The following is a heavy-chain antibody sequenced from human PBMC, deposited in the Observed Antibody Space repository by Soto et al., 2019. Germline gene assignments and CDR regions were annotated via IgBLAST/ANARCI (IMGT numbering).Heavy chain of an antibody. D-gene: IGHD2-21*02. CDR3: ARDPSDFWFDP. CDR1: GGSISSYY. J-gene: IGHJ5*02. CDR2: MYNTGST. Sequence: PXETLSLTCTVSGGSISSYYWSWIRQPPGKGLEWIGYMYNTGSTIYNSSLKRRVTISVDTSKNQFSLKLKSVTAADTAVYWCARDPSDFWFDPWGQGTLVTVSS. V-gene: IGHV4-59*01.